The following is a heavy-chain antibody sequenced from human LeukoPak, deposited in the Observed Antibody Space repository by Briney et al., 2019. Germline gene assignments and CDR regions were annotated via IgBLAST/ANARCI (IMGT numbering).Heavy chain of an antibody. CDR3: AKDRSSRSHYYFDY. J-gene: IGHJ4*02. Sequence: GGSLRLSCAASGFTFDDYAMHWVRQAPGKGLEWVSGISWNSGSIGYADSVKGRFTISRDNAKNSLYLQMNSLRAEDMALYYCAKDRSSRSHYYFDYWGQGTLVTVSS. V-gene: IGHV3-9*03. CDR1: GFTFDDYA. D-gene: IGHD3-10*01. CDR2: ISWNSGSI.